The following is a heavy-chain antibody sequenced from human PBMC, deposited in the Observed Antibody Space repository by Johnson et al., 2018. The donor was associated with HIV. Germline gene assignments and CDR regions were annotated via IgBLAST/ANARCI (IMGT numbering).Heavy chain of an antibody. D-gene: IGHD1-7*01. CDR1: GFTFSNYA. J-gene: IGHJ3*02. CDR3: ARPCTWNFYDAFDI. Sequence: VQLVESGGGVVQPGRSLRLSCAASGFTFSNYAMSWVRQAPGKGLEWVAVISYDGSNKYYADSVKGRFTISRDNSENTLYLQMNSLRIEDTAVYYCARPCTWNFYDAFDIWGQGTMVTVSS. V-gene: IGHV3-30-3*01. CDR2: ISYDGSNK.